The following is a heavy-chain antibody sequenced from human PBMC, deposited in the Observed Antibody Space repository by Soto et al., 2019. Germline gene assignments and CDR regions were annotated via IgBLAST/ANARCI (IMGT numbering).Heavy chain of an antibody. J-gene: IGHJ6*03. V-gene: IGHV1-8*01. CDR1: GYTFTSYD. CDR3: VRGRSGGYYYYYYMDV. Sequence: ASVKVSCKASGYTFTSYDINWVRQATGQGLEWMGWMNPNSGNTGYAQKFQGRVTMTRNTSISTAYMKMSSLRSEDTAVYYCVRGRSGGYYYYYYMDVWGKGATVTVSS. D-gene: IGHD2-15*01. CDR2: MNPNSGNT.